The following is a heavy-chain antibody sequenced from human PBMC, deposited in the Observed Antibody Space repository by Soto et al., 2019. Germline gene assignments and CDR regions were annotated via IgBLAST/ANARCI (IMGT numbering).Heavy chain of an antibody. CDR1: GGSISSSSYY. Sequence: ETLSLTCTVSGGSISSSSYYWGWIRQPPGKGLEWIGSIYYSGSTYYNPSLKSRVTISVDTSKNQSSLKLSSVTAADTAVYYCARRTSYYDSSGYYYVLDYWGHGTLVTVSS. J-gene: IGHJ4*01. V-gene: IGHV4-39*01. CDR3: ARRTSYYDSSGYYYVLDY. CDR2: IYYSGST. D-gene: IGHD3-22*01.